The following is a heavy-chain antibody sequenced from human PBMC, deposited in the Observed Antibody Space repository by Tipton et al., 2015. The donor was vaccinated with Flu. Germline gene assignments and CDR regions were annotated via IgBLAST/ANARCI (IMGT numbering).Heavy chain of an antibody. CDR2: IYSSGST. CDR3: SRGSGSETHVMFDY. J-gene: IGHJ4*02. D-gene: IGHD3-10*01. Sequence: TLSLTCTVSGGSLSSFYWTWIRQPAGKGLEYIGRIYSSGSTNYNPSFKSRVSMSVDTSKTQFSLDLSSVTAAGTAMYYCSRGSGSETHVMFDYWGQGTLVAGSS. CDR1: GGSLSSFY. V-gene: IGHV4-4*07.